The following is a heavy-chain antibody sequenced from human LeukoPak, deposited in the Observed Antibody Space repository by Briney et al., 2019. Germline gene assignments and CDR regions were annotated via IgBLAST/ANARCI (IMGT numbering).Heavy chain of an antibody. CDR3: AKDPTYYYDSSGYYSPYYYYYMDV. V-gene: IGHV3-30*02. CDR2: IRYDGSNK. J-gene: IGHJ6*03. D-gene: IGHD3-22*01. Sequence: GGSLRLSCAAPGFTFSSYGMHWVRQAPGKGLEWVAFIRYDGSNKYYADSVKGRFTISRDNSKNTLYLQMNSLRAEDTAVYYCAKDPTYYYDSSGYYSPYYYYYMDVWGKGTTVTIPS. CDR1: GFTFSSYG.